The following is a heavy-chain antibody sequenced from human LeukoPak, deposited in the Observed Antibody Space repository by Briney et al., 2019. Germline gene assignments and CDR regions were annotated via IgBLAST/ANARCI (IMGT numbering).Heavy chain of an antibody. Sequence: SETLSLTCIVSGGSISSSRDYWAWIRQPPGKGLEWIGYIYYSGSTIYNPSLKSRVTISVDTSKNQFSLKLSSVTAADTAMYYCARVSGYDWESFYDYWGQGSLVTVSS. V-gene: IGHV4-61*05. CDR2: IYYSGST. CDR1: GGSISSSRDY. J-gene: IGHJ4*02. D-gene: IGHD5-12*01. CDR3: ARVSGYDWESFYDY.